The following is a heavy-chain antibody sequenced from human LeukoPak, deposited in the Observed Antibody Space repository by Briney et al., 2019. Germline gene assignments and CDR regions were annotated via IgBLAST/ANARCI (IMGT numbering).Heavy chain of an antibody. CDR3: AADYGDYQFFDY. V-gene: IGHV4-34*01. CDR2: INHSGST. D-gene: IGHD4-17*01. Sequence: SETLSLTCAVYGGSFSGYYWSWIRQPPGKGLEWIGEINHSGSTNYNPSLKSRVTISVDTSKNQFSLKLSSVTAADTAVYYCAADYGDYQFFDYWGQGTLVTVSS. J-gene: IGHJ4*02. CDR1: GGSFSGYY.